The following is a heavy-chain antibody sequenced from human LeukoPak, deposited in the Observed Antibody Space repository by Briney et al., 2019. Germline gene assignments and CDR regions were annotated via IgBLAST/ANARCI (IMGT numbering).Heavy chain of an antibody. CDR3: AKDYPSAVGASPFEY. CDR1: XXTXXDXA. D-gene: IGHD1-26*01. CDR2: ISWNSGSI. J-gene: IGHJ4*02. Sequence: SCAAXXXTXXDXAMHWVGQAPGKGLEWVSXISWNSGSIVYADSVKGRFTIYRDNYKKRVYLQMNRLRPEDTALYYCAKDYPSAVGASPFEYWGQGTLVTVS. V-gene: IGHV3-9*01.